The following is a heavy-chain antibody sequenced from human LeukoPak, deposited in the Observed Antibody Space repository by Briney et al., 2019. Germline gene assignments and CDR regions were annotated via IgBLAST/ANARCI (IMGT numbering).Heavy chain of an antibody. D-gene: IGHD6-13*01. V-gene: IGHV3-21*01. J-gene: IGHJ4*02. CDR2: ISSSSSYI. CDR3: ARDDFLSGPDSSWATFDY. CDR1: GFTFSSYS. Sequence: GGSLRLSCAASGFTFSSYSMNWVRQAPGKGLEWVSSISSSSSYIYYADSVKGRFIISRDNDKNSLYLQMHSLRAEDTAVYYCARDDFLSGPDSSWATFDYWGQGTLVTVSS.